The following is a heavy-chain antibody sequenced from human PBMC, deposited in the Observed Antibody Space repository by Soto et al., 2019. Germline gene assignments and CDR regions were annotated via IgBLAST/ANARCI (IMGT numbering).Heavy chain of an antibody. D-gene: IGHD1-26*01. CDR3: ATVGTGSYNWLDP. V-gene: IGHV3-74*01. J-gene: IGHJ5*02. CDR2: INSDGSTT. Sequence: EVQLVESGGGLVQPGGSLRLSCAASGFTFSTYWMHWVRQAPGKGRVWVSRINSDGSTTTYADSVKGRFTIYRDNAKNTLYLQMNSLRAEDTAVYFCATVGTGSYNWLDPWGQGTLVTVSS. CDR1: GFTFSTYW.